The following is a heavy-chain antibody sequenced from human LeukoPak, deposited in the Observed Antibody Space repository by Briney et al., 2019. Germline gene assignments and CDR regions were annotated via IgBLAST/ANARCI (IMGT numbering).Heavy chain of an antibody. J-gene: IGHJ3*02. CDR2: ISGSSSYM. Sequence: GRSLRLSCAASGFTFTNYNMNWVRQAPGKGLEWLSSISGSSSYMYYADSVKGRFTISRDNAKNLLYVHMNSLRAEDTAVYYCARCPPGRGGLDIWGQGTMVTVSS. CDR1: GFTFTNYN. CDR3: ARCPPGRGGLDI. V-gene: IGHV3-21*01. D-gene: IGHD2-8*02.